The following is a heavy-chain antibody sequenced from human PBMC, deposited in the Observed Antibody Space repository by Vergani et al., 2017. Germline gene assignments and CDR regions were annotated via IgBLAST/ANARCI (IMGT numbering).Heavy chain of an antibody. V-gene: IGHV4-30-2*01. CDR1: GGSISSGGYS. Sequence: QLQLQESGSGLVKPSQTLSLTCAVSGGSISSGGYSWSWIRQPPGKGLEWIGYIYHSGSTNYNPSLKSRVTISVDTSKNPFSLKLSSVTAADTAVYYCARDNFGWFDPWGQGTLVTVSS. J-gene: IGHJ5*02. CDR3: ARDNFGWFDP. CDR2: IYHSGST. D-gene: IGHD1-20*01.